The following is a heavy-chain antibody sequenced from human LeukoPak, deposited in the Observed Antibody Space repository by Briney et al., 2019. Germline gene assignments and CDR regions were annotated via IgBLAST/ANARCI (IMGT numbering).Heavy chain of an antibody. CDR3: AIEEWEASGIFNHYFDC. Sequence: QTGGSLRLSCAASGFTFGSSIMHWVRQAPGKGLVGVAGTWNDASRRHYADSVEGRFSISRDNSKNTLDLQMNSLRAELTAVYYCAIEEWEASGIFNHYFDCCGQRCLVTVSS. D-gene: IGHD1-26*01. CDR2: TWNDASRR. CDR1: GFTFGSSI. J-gene: IGHJ4*02. V-gene: IGHV3-33*01.